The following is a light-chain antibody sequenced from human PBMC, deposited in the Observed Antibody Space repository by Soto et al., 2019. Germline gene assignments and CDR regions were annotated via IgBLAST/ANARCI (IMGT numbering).Light chain of an antibody. CDR2: AAS. V-gene: IGKV1-13*02. CDR3: QQFNSYVIT. CDR1: QDITSA. Sequence: AIQLTQSPSSLSASVGDRVTITCRASQDITSALAWYQQKPGKAPNLLIYAASSLKSGVPSRFSSSGSGTDFTLTISSLQPEDFATYYCQQFNSYVITFGQGTRLETK. J-gene: IGKJ5*01.